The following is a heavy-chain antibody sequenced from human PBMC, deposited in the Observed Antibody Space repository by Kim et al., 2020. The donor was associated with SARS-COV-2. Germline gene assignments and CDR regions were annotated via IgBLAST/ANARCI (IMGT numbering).Heavy chain of an antibody. CDR3: ARNDYYDSSWGGFQH. Sequence: SETLSLTCTVSGGSISSYYWSWIRQPPGKGLEWIGYIYYSGSTNYNPSLKSRVTISVDTSKNQFSLKPSSVTAADTAVYYCARNDYYDSSWGGFQHWSQG. V-gene: IGHV4-59*13. J-gene: IGHJ1*01. CDR1: GGSISSYY. D-gene: IGHD3-22*01. CDR2: IYYSGST.